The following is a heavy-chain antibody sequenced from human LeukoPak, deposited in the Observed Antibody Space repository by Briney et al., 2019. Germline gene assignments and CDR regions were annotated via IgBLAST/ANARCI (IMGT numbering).Heavy chain of an antibody. CDR1: GYTFTSYG. Sequence: ASVKVSCTASGYTFTSYGISWVRQAPGRGLEWMGWISAYNGNTNYAQKLQGRVTMTTDTSTSTAYMELRSLRSDDTAVYYCARDYMTFVVVPAAGGSDYWGQGTLVTLSS. V-gene: IGHV1-18*04. J-gene: IGHJ4*02. CDR3: ARDYMTFVVVPAAGGSDY. D-gene: IGHD2-2*01. CDR2: ISAYNGNT.